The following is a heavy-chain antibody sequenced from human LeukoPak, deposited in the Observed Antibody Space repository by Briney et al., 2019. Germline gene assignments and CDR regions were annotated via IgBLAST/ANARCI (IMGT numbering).Heavy chain of an antibody. J-gene: IGHJ4*02. CDR2: IHPSSGVA. CDR3: ARSPPIWNYVDYFDY. D-gene: IGHD1-7*01. V-gene: IGHV1-2*02. Sequence: ASVKVSCKASGGTFSSYAISWVRQAPGQGLEWLGWIHPSSGVAKLPQRFQGRVTMARDTSITTAYMELSSLRSDDTAVYYCARSPPIWNYVDYFDYWGQGVLVSVSS. CDR1: GGTFSSYA.